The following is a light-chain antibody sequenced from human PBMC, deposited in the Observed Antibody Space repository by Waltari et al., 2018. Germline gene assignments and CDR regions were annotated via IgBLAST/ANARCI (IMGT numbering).Light chain of an antibody. CDR1: RSNIGNNY. J-gene: IGLJ3*02. CDR2: RIY. V-gene: IGLV1-47*01. CDR3: AAWDDSLSGWV. Sequence: QSVLTQPPSASGTPGQRVTISCSGGRSNIGNNYLFWYQQLPGTAPKLLIYRIYQRPSGVPDRFSGSKSGASASLAISGLRSEDEADYYCAAWDDSLSGWVFGGGTKLTVL.